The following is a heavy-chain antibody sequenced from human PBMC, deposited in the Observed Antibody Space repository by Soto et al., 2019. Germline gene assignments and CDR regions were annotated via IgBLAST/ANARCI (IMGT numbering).Heavy chain of an antibody. J-gene: IGHJ4*02. V-gene: IGHV3-23*01. CDR2: IGGNGGNI. D-gene: IGHD4-17*01. CDR3: ARGSSGTTAYFDS. Sequence: GGSLRLSCAASGFTFSSNAISWVRQAPGKGLEWVSGIGGNGGNIYYADSVKGRLTISRDNSRNTVNLQMNSLRAEDTAVYFCARGSSGTTAYFDSWGLGTLVTVSS. CDR1: GFTFSSNA.